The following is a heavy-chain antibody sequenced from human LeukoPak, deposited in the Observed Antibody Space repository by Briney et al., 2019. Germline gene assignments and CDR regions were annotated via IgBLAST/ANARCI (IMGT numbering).Heavy chain of an antibody. CDR2: IYHSGST. J-gene: IGHJ4*02. CDR1: GYSISSGYY. V-gene: IGHV4-38-2*01. Sequence: SETLSLTCAVSGYSISSGYYWGWIRQPPGKGLEWIGSIYHSGSTYYNPSPKSRVTISVDTSKNQFSLKLSSVTAADTAVYYCARKYCSSTSCYDGEYYFDYWGQGTLVTVSS. CDR3: ARKYCSSTSCYDGEYYFDY. D-gene: IGHD2-2*01.